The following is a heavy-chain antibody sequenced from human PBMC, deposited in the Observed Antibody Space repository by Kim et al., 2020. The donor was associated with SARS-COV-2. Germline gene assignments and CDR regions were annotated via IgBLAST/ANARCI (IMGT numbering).Heavy chain of an antibody. CDR3: ARVASSIWYGVDH. V-gene: IGHV4-30-2*05. Sequence: YYNPSLESRVIISLDTSKNQFSRNVSSVTAADTAVYYCARVASSIWYGVDHWGQGSLVTVSS. D-gene: IGHD6-13*01. J-gene: IGHJ5*02.